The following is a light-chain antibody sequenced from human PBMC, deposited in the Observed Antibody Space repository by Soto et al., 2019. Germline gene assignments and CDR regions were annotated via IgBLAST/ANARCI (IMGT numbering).Light chain of an antibody. Sequence: QSALTQPRSVSGSPGQSVTISCTGTSSDVGGYNYVSWYQQHPGKAPKLMIYDVIKRPSGVPDRFSGSKSGNTASLTISGLQAEDEADYYCCSYASTYNIVKVFGTGTKLTVL. J-gene: IGLJ1*01. CDR3: CSYASTYNIVKV. CDR1: SSDVGGYNY. V-gene: IGLV2-11*01. CDR2: DVI.